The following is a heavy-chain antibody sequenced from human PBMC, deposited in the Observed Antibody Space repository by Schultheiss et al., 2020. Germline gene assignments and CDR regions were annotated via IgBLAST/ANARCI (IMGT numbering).Heavy chain of an antibody. V-gene: IGHV3-30-3*01. J-gene: IGHJ4*02. D-gene: IGHD5-18*01. Sequence: GGSLRLSCAASGFTFSSYAMHWVRQAPGKGLEWVAVISYDGSNKYYADSVKGRFTISRDNSKNTLYLQMNSLRAEDTAVYYCAREPLRGYSYAYVDYWGQGTLVTVSS. CDR3: AREPLRGYSYAYVDY. CDR2: ISYDGSNK. CDR1: GFTFSSYA.